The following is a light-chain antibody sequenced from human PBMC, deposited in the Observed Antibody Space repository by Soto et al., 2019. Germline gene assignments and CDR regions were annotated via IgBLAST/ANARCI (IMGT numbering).Light chain of an antibody. CDR3: SSYTSSSHYV. V-gene: IGLV2-14*01. CDR1: NRDIGGYNY. CDR2: EVS. Sequence: QSVLTQPASVSGSPGQSITISCTGTNRDIGGYNYVSWYQQHPGKAPKLMIYEVSNRPSGVSNRFSGPKSGNTASLTISGLQAEDEADYYCSSYTSSSHYVFGTGTKVTV. J-gene: IGLJ1*01.